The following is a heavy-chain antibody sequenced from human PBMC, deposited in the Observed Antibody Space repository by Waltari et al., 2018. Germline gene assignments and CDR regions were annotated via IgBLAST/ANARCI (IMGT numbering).Heavy chain of an antibody. J-gene: IGHJ4*02. CDR2: IYYIGST. D-gene: IGHD3-16*02. Sequence: QVQLQESGPGLVKPSQTLSPTCTASGGSIRSGAYYWSWIRHHPGKGLEWIGYIYYIGSTYYNPSLESRITISLDTSKNQFSLKLSSVTAADTAVYYCARGVLGDLSPYFDYWGQGILVTVSS. CDR1: GGSIRSGAYY. CDR3: ARGVLGDLSPYFDY. V-gene: IGHV4-31*03.